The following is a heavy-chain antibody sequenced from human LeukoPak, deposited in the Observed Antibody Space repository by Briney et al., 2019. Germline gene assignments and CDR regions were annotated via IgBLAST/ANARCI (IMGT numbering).Heavy chain of an antibody. J-gene: IGHJ4*02. Sequence: SETLSLTCTVSGGSVSSGSYYWSWIRQPPGKGLEWIGYIYYSGSTNYNPSLKSRVTISVDTSKNQFSLKLSSVTAADTAVYYCARTRLVDPFDYWGQGTLVTVSS. CDR3: ARTRLVDPFDY. V-gene: IGHV4-61*01. CDR1: GGSVSSGSYY. CDR2: IYYSGST. D-gene: IGHD6-19*01.